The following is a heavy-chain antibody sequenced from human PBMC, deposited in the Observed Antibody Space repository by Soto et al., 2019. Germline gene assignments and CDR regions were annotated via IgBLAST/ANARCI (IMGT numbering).Heavy chain of an antibody. CDR2: ISHSGST. CDR1: GVSISSGGYS. V-gene: IGHV4-30-2*01. Sequence: QLQLQESGSGLVKPSQTLSLTGAVSGVSISSGGYSWSWIRQTPGTGLEWIGYISHSGSTYYNPSLKRRVTISVDRSKNQFSLKLSSVTAADTAVYYCARVPSPWGQGTLVTVSS. J-gene: IGHJ5*02. CDR3: ARVPSP.